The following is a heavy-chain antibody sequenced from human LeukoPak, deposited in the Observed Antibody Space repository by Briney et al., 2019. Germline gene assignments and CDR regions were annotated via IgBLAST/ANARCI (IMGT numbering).Heavy chain of an antibody. CDR2: FYYSGST. CDR1: GGSISSYY. D-gene: IGHD3-22*01. J-gene: IGHJ3*02. Sequence: SETLSLTCTVSGGSISSYYWSWIRQPPGKGLEWIGYFYYSGSTNYSPSLKSRVTISVDTSKNQFSLKLSSVTAADTAVYYCARYDSSGYSAFDIWGQGTMVTVSS. V-gene: IGHV4-59*01. CDR3: ARYDSSGYSAFDI.